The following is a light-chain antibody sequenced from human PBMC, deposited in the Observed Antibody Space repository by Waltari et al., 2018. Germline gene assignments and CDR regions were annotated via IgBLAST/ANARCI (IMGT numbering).Light chain of an antibody. Sequence: QSALTQPASVSGSPGQSVTISCTGTSRDVGSYNYVSWYQQHPGKAPKLMIYDVSNRPSGVSNRFAVSKSGNTASLTISGLQAEDEADYYCSSYTSSSTVIFGGGTNLTVL. CDR1: SRDVGSYNY. J-gene: IGLJ2*01. CDR2: DVS. V-gene: IGLV2-14*03. CDR3: SSYTSSSTVI.